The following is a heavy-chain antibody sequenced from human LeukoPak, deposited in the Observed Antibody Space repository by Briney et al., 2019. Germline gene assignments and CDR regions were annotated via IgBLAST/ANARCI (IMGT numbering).Heavy chain of an antibody. CDR1: GFTFSSYA. CDR3: AKATMATTYFDY. CDR2: ISGRGDAI. D-gene: IGHD5-24*01. J-gene: IGHJ4*02. V-gene: IGHV3-23*01. Sequence: GGSLRLSCAASGFTFSSYAMSWVRQAPGKGLEWVSAISGRGDAIFYADSLKGRFTVSRDNSKNTLYLQMNSLRAEDTAVYYCAKATMATTYFDYWGQGTLVTVSS.